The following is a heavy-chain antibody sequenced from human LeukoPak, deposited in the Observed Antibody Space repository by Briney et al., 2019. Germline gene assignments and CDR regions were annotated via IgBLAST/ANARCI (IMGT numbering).Heavy chain of an antibody. V-gene: IGHV5-51*01. D-gene: IGHD4-17*01. CDR3: ASGDYGDTSITFDY. CDR1: GYMFTNYW. J-gene: IGHJ4*02. CDR2: INPGDSDT. Sequence: GESLKISCKGSGYMFTNYWIGWVRQMPGKGLEWMGIINPGDSDTRYSPSFRGQVTISADKSISTAYLQWSSLKASDTAMYYCASGDYGDTSITFDYWGQGTLVTVSS.